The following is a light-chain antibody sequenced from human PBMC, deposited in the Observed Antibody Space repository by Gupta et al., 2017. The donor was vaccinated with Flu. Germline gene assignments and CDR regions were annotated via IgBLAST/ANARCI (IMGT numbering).Light chain of an antibody. Sequence: ESVLTQSPGTLSLSRGERATLSCRASQSVSSSSLAWYQQKPGQAPRLLIYDASGRATGIPDRFSGSGSGTDFTLTISRLEPEDSAVFYCQQYGSSPWTFGQGTKVEIK. CDR2: DAS. V-gene: IGKV3-20*01. CDR1: QSVSSSS. J-gene: IGKJ1*01. CDR3: QQYGSSPWT.